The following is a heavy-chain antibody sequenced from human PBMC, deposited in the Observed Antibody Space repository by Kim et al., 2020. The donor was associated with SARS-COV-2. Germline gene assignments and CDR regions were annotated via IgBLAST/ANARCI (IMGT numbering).Heavy chain of an antibody. Sequence: ASVKVSCKASGYTFTSYAMHWVRQAPGQRLEWMGWINAGNGNTKYSQKFQGRVTITRDTSASTAYMELSSLRSEDTAVYYCARDQISSGYYYPFDYWGQGTLVTVSS. D-gene: IGHD3-22*01. CDR2: INAGNGNT. V-gene: IGHV1-3*01. CDR1: GYTFTSYA. CDR3: ARDQISSGYYYPFDY. J-gene: IGHJ4*02.